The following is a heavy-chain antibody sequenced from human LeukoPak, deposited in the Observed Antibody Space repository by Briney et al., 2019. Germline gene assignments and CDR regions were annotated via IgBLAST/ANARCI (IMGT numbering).Heavy chain of an antibody. V-gene: IGHV4-39*07. J-gene: IGHJ4*02. Sequence: SETLSLTCTVSGGSISSSSYYWGWIRQPPGKGLEWIGSIYYSGSTYYNPSLKSRVTISVDTSKNQFSLKLSSVTAADTAVYYCARDLDGYLDYWGQGTLVTVSS. CDR1: GGSISSSSYY. CDR3: ARDLDGYLDY. CDR2: IYYSGST. D-gene: IGHD5-24*01.